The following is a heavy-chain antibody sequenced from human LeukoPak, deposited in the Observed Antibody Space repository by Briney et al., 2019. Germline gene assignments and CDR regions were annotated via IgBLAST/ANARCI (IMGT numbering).Heavy chain of an antibody. CDR3: ATDRGWRTSGYYLYYFEY. V-gene: IGHV3-7*01. D-gene: IGHD3-3*01. CDR2: IKHDGSVK. J-gene: IGHJ4*02. Sequence: PGGSLRLSCAASGFTFSDYYMSWVRQAPGKGLEWVASIKHDGSVKYYVDSVRGRFTISRDNTMNSLYLQMSSLRAEDTAVYYCATDRGWRTSGYYLYYFEYWGQGTLVTYSS. CDR1: GFTFSDYY.